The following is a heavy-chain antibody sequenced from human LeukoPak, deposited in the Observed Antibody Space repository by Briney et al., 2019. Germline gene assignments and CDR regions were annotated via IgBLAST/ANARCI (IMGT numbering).Heavy chain of an antibody. CDR2: IYSGGAT. CDR3: ASPSSGQSFDI. D-gene: IGHD3-22*01. J-gene: IGHJ3*02. CDR1: GFTVSSNY. Sequence: GGSLRLSCAASGFTVSSNYMNWVRQATGKGLEWVSVIYSGGATYYADSVKGRFTISRDKSKNTMYLQMNSLRAEDTAVYYCASPSSGQSFDIWGQGTMVTVSS. V-gene: IGHV3-53*01.